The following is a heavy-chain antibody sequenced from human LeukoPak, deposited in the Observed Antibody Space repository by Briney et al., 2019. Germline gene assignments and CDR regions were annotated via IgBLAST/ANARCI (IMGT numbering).Heavy chain of an antibody. CDR3: AGPASSSWTTYYYYGMDV. D-gene: IGHD6-13*01. CDR1: ALTFSIDG. CDR2: IWYDGSNK. J-gene: IGHJ6*04. Sequence: VWSLRVSCAATALTFSIDGMHRFRQAPGQWLERVAVIWYDGSNKYYADSVKGRFTISRDNSKNTLYLQMNSLRAEDTAVYYCAGPASSSWTTYYYYGMDVWDKGTTVTVSS. V-gene: IGHV3-33*01.